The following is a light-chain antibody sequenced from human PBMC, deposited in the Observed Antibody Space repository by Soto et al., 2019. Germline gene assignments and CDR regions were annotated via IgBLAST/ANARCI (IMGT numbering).Light chain of an antibody. CDR3: SSYAGSNNVV. V-gene: IGLV2-8*01. CDR2: EVS. J-gene: IGLJ2*01. Sequence: QSVLTQPPSASGSPGQSVTISCTGTSSDVAGYNYVSWYQQHPGKAPKLVIYEVSKRPSGVPDRFSGSKSGNTASLTVSGLQSEDEADYYCSSYAGSNNVVFGGGTKLTVL. CDR1: SSDVAGYNY.